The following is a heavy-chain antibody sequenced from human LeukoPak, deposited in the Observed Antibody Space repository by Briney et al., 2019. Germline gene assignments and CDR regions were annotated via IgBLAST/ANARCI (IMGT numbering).Heavy chain of an antibody. CDR1: GFTVSSTY. CDR3: ARGPIVGAPGI. D-gene: IGHD1-26*01. J-gene: IGHJ4*02. CDR2: IYSGGNT. V-gene: IGHV3-66*01. Sequence: GGSLRLSCAASGFTVSSTYMSWVRQAPGKGLEWVSVIYSGGNTYYVGSVKGRFTISRDNSKNTLYLQLNSLRADDTAVYYCARGPIVGAPGIWGQGTLVTVSS.